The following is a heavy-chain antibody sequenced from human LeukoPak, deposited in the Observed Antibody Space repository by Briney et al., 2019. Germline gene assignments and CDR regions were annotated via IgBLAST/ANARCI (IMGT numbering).Heavy chain of an antibody. CDR2: ICIGSSHYT. Sequence: PGGSLRLSCAASGFSFSKSSMLWFRQAPGKGLEWVSSICIGSSHYTYYADSLKGRFTISRDNAKNSVCLQMNGLRPEDTAVYYCASYTLWYGDSWGQGTLVTVSS. CDR3: ASYTLWYGDS. CDR1: GFSFSKSS. D-gene: IGHD3-10*01. V-gene: IGHV3-21*06. J-gene: IGHJ4*02.